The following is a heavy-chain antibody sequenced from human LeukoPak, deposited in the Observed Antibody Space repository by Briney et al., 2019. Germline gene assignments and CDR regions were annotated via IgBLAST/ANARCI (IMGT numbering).Heavy chain of an antibody. V-gene: IGHV3-33*01. CDR3: VRDRSSRHLDY. J-gene: IGHJ4*02. Sequence: GGSLRLSCAASGFTFSSYGMHWVRQAPGKGLEWVAVIWYDGSNKYYADSVQGRFTISKDNSRNMVYLQMDSLRAEDTAVYYCVRDRSSRHLDYWGQGTVVTVSS. CDR1: GFTFSSYG. CDR2: IWYDGSNK. D-gene: IGHD2-2*01.